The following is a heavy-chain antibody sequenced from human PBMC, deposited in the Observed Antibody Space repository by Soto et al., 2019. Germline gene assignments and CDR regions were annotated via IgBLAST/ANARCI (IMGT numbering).Heavy chain of an antibody. V-gene: IGHV4-61*01. CDR3: ARTTAVPNTLRSRYFFDY. J-gene: IGHJ4*02. CDR1: GGSVRNKTYY. CDR2: VYYSGTT. D-gene: IGHD4-17*01. Sequence: PSETLSLTCSVSGGSVRNKTYYWSWIRHPPGKRLEWIGYVYYSGTTNYNPSLKSRVTISVDLSKNQFSLRLSSVTTADTALYYCARTTAVPNTLRSRYFFDYWGQGTLVTVSS.